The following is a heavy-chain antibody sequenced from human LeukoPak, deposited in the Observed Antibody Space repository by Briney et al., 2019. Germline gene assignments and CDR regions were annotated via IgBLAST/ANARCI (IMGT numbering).Heavy chain of an antibody. V-gene: IGHV3-21*01. D-gene: IGHD4-17*01. J-gene: IGHJ4*02. Sequence: GGSLRRSCSASGFTFSSYSMNWVRQAQGMGLEWVSSISSSSSYIYYADSVKGRFTISRDNAKNSLYLQMNSLRAEDTAVYYCARDRTASDYWGQGTLVTVSS. CDR1: GFTFSSYS. CDR3: ARDRTASDY. CDR2: ISSSSSYI.